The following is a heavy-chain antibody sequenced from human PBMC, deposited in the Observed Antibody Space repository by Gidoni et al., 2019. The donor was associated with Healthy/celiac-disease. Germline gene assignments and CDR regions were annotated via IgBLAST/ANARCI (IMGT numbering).Heavy chain of an antibody. J-gene: IGHJ4*02. CDR1: GGSFSGYY. V-gene: IGHV4-34*01. CDR3: ARLIYDFWSGYLLRRVYYFDY. CDR2: INHSGST. Sequence: QVQLQQWGAGLLKPSETLSLTCAVYGGSFSGYYWSWIRQPPGKGLEWIGEINHSGSTNYNPSLKSRVTISVDTSKNQFSLKLSSVTAADTAVYYCARLIYDFWSGYLLRRVYYFDYWGQGTLVTVSS. D-gene: IGHD3-3*01.